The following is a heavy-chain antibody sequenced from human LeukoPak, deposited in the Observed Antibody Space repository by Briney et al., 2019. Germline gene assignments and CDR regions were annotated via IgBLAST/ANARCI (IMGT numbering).Heavy chain of an antibody. V-gene: IGHV3-74*01. D-gene: IGHD6-6*01. CDR1: GFTFSSYW. J-gene: IGHJ4*02. Sequence: GGSLRLSCAASGFTFSSYWMHCVRQAPGKGLVWVSRINTDGSSTSYADSVKGRFTISRDNAKNTLYLQMNSLRAEDTAVYYCARVIAAPPFDYWGQGTLVTVSS. CDR2: INTDGSST. CDR3: ARVIAAPPFDY.